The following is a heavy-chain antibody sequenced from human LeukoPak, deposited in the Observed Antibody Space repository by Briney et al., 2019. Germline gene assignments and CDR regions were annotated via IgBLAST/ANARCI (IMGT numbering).Heavy chain of an antibody. V-gene: IGHV4-34*01. D-gene: IGHD7-27*01. CDR1: GGSFSGYY. J-gene: IGHJ3*02. CDR3: ARAYWGSRKPPDAFDI. Sequence: PSETPSLTCAVYGGSFSGYYWSWIRQPPGKGLERIGEINHSGSTNYNPSLKSRVTISVDTSKNQFSLKLSSVTAADTAVYYCARAYWGSRKPPDAFDIWGQGTMVAVSS. CDR2: INHSGST.